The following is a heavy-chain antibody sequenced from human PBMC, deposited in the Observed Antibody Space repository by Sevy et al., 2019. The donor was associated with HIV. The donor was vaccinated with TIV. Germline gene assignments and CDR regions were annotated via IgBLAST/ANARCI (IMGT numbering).Heavy chain of an antibody. Sequence: GGSLRLSCAASGFSISGYGMHWVRQAPGKGLEWVAVIWYDGTNKEYADSMKGRITISRDNSTNTLYLQMISLRAEDTSVYYCAREDIRVAGIGYYFHFWGQGTLVTVSS. CDR1: GFSISGYG. V-gene: IGHV3-33*01. CDR2: IWYDGTNK. D-gene: IGHD6-19*01. CDR3: AREDIRVAGIGYYFHF. J-gene: IGHJ4*02.